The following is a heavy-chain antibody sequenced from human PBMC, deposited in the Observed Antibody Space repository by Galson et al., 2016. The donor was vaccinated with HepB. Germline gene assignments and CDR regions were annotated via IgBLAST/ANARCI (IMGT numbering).Heavy chain of an antibody. D-gene: IGHD6-13*01. J-gene: IGHJ6*02. CDR3: ARDQFSSSWPSFGMDV. CDR2: ISGGSNYK. Sequence: SLRLSCAASGFTFNDYYMAWIRQAPGKGLEWVSYISGGSNYKYYAGSVKGRCTISRDNAKNSLYLQMNSLSAEDTAVYYCARDQFSSSWPSFGMDVWGQGTTVTVSS. CDR1: GFTFNDYY. V-gene: IGHV3-11*06.